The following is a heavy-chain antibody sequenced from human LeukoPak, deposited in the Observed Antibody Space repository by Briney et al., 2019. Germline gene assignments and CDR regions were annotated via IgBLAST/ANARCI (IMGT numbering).Heavy chain of an antibody. J-gene: IGHJ4*02. Sequence: GGSLRLSCAASGFTFNSYVMSWVRQAPGKGLEWVSGISWNSGSIGYADSVKGRFAISRDNAKNSLYLQMNSLRAEDTALYYCAKMGYGSSSGNYFDYWGQGTLVTVSS. CDR1: GFTFNSYV. CDR3: AKMGYGSSSGNYFDY. V-gene: IGHV3-9*01. CDR2: ISWNSGSI. D-gene: IGHD6-6*01.